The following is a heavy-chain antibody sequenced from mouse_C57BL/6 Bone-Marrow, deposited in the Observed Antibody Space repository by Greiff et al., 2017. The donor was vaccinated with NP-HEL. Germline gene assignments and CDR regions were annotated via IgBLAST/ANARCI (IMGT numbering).Heavy chain of an antibody. D-gene: IGHD1-2*01. V-gene: IGHV1-7*01. CDR2: INPSSGYT. CDR3: AREGITTALGFDY. J-gene: IGHJ2*01. Sequence: QVQLKESGAELAKPGASVKLSCKASGYTFTSYWMHWVKQRPGQGLEWIGYINPSSGYTKYNQKFKDKATLTADKSSSTAYMQLSSLTYEDSAVYYCAREGITTALGFDYWGQGTTLTVSS. CDR1: GYTFTSYW.